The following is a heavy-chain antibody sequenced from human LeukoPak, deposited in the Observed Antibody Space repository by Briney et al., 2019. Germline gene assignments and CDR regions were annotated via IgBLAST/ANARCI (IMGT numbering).Heavy chain of an antibody. Sequence: GGSLRLSCAASGFTFRIYAMSWVRQAPGKGLEWVSAIGGSGGDTYYADSVKGRFIISRDNSKNTLSLQMSSLTAEDTAIYYCARDLWMVGWPTPDSWGQGTLVTVSS. CDR2: IGGSGGDT. CDR1: GFTFRIYA. J-gene: IGHJ4*02. CDR3: ARDLWMVGWPTPDS. V-gene: IGHV3-23*01. D-gene: IGHD2-15*01.